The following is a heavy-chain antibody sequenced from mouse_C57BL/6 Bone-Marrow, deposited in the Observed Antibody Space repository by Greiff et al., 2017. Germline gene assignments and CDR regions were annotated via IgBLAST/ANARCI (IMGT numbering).Heavy chain of an antibody. Sequence: EVQLQQSGPELVKPGASVKISCKASGYTFTDYYMNWVKQSHGKSLEWIGDINPNNGGTSYNQKFKGKATLTVDKSSSTAYMELRSLTSEDSAVYYCARDNSGYVDFHYWGQGNTLP. CDR3: ARDNSGYVDFHY. CDR2: INPNNGGT. V-gene: IGHV1-26*01. CDR1: GYTFTDYY. D-gene: IGHD3-2*02. J-gene: IGHJ2*01.